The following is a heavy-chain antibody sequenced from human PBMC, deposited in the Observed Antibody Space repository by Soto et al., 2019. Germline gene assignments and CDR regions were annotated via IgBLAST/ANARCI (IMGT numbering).Heavy chain of an antibody. V-gene: IGHV3-30*18. CDR1: GFTFSSYG. D-gene: IGHD6-13*01. CDR2: ISYDGSNK. J-gene: IGHJ4*02. Sequence: QVQLVESGGGVVQPGRSLRLSCAASGFTFSSYGMHWVRQAPGKGLEWVAVISYDGSNKYYADSVKGRFTISRDNSKNALYLQMNSLRVEDTAVYYCAKDGSSSSPVTYYFDYWGQGTLVTVSS. CDR3: AKDGSSSSPVTYYFDY.